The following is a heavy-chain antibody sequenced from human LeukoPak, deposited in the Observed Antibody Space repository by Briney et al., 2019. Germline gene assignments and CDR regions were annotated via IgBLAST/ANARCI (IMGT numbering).Heavy chain of an antibody. CDR2: MNPNSGNT. J-gene: IGHJ4*02. V-gene: IGHV1-8*01. CDR1: GYTFTNYN. D-gene: IGHD3-16*01. Sequence: GASVKVSCRASGYTFTNYNIDWVRQATGQGLEWIGWMNPNSGNTGYAQKFQGRVTMTSDTSTSTVYMEPSSLRSEDTAVYYCARWGGNDSRFDYWGQGALVTVTA. CDR3: ARWGGNDSRFDY.